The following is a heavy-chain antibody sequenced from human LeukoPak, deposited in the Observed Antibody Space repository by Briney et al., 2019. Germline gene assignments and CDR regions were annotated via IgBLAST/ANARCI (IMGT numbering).Heavy chain of an antibody. D-gene: IGHD3-3*01. CDR1: GGSISSSSYY. V-gene: IGHV4-61*05. Sequence: SETLSLTCTVSGGSISSSSYYWGWIRQPPGKGLEWIGYVSYSGSTNYNPSLKSRVTISVDTSKNQFSLKLTSVTAADTAVYYCARKEWVPYYFDFWGQGTLVTVSS. J-gene: IGHJ4*02. CDR3: ARKEWVPYYFDF. CDR2: VSYSGST.